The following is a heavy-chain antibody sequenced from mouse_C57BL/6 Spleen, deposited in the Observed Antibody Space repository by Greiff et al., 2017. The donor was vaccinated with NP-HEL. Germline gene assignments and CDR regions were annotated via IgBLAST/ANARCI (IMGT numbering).Heavy chain of an antibody. D-gene: IGHD2-4*01. CDR3: ARDDYDGDWYFDV. Sequence: QVQLQQPGAELVRPGSSVKLSCKASGYTFTSYWMHWVKQRPIQGLEWTGNIDPSDSETHYNQKFKDKATLTVDKSSSTAYMQLSSLTSEDSAVYYCARDDYDGDWYFDVWGTGTTVTVSS. V-gene: IGHV1-52*01. CDR2: IDPSDSET. J-gene: IGHJ1*03. CDR1: GYTFTSYW.